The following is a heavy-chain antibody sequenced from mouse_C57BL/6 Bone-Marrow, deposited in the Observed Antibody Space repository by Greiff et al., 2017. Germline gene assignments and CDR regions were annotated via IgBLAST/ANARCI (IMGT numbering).Heavy chain of an antibody. CDR2: IDPENGDT. CDR1: GFNIKDDY. J-gene: IGHJ3*01. V-gene: IGHV14-4*01. CDR3: TPDGYPFAY. D-gene: IGHD2-3*01. Sequence: VQLKESGAELVRPGASVTLSCTASGFNIKDDYMHWVKQRPEQGLEWIGWIDPENGDTEYASKFQGKATITADTSSNTAYLQLSSLTSEDTAVYYCTPDGYPFAYWGQGTLVTVSA.